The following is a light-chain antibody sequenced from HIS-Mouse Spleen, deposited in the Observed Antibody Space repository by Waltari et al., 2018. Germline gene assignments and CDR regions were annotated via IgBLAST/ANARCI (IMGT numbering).Light chain of an antibody. J-gene: IGLJ3*02. CDR3: AAWDDSLSGPV. CDR1: SSNIGSNY. CDR2: RNN. V-gene: IGLV1-47*01. Sequence: QSVLTQPPSASGTPGQRVTISCSGSSSNIGSNYVYWYQQLPGTAPRLLIYRNNQRPSGVPDRFSGSKSGTSGSLASSGLRSEDEADYYWAAWDDSLSGPVFGGGTKLTVL.